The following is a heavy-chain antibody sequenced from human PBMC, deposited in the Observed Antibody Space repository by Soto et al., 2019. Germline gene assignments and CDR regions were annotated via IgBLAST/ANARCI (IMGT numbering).Heavy chain of an antibody. CDR3: ATDRAGDPGIQH. D-gene: IGHD4-17*01. CDR2: IRNKVKSYTT. CDR1: GFTFSDHY. Sequence: EVQLVESGGGLVQPGGSLRLSCVVSGFTFSDHYFDWVRQAPGKGLEWVGRIRNKVKSYTTEHAASVKGRFTISRDESRNSRYRLMNSLETEDTDVYDCATDRAGDPGIQHWGQGTLVTVSS. J-gene: IGHJ1*01. V-gene: IGHV3-72*01.